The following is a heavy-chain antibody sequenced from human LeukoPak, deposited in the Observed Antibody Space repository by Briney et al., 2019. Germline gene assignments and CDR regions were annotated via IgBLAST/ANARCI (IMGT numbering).Heavy chain of an antibody. CDR2: IKEDGSEK. CDR1: GFXFSSYW. D-gene: IGHD1-26*01. CDR3: ARVSGYSGSYSIDY. Sequence: PGGSLRLSCAASGFXFSSYWISWVRQAPGKGLEWVANIKEDGSEKYYVDSVKGQFTISRDNAKNSLYLQMNSLRAEDTAVYYCARVSGYSGSYSIDYWGQGTLVTVSS. J-gene: IGHJ4*02. V-gene: IGHV3-7*02.